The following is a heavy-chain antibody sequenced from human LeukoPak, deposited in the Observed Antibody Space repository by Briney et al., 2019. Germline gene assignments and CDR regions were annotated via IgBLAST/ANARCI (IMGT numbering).Heavy chain of an antibody. CDR3: ARASRSSCDY. CDR1: GLTFSSNW. CDR2: IKEDGSGK. J-gene: IGHJ4*02. D-gene: IGHD6-13*01. V-gene: IGHV3-7*04. Sequence: GGSLRLSGAASGLTFSSNWMAWVRQGPGKGLEWVANIKEDGSGKYYVDSVKGRFTISRDNATNSLYLQWNSLRAEDTAVYYCARASRSSCDYWGQGTLVTVSS.